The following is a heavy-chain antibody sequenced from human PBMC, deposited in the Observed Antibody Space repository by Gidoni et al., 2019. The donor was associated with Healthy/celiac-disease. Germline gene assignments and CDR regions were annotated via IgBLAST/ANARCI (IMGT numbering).Heavy chain of an antibody. J-gene: IGHJ2*01. Sequence: QVQLVQSGAEVKKPGASVKVSCKASGYTFTSYGISWVRQAPGQGLEWMGWISAYNGNTNYAQKLQGRVTMTTDTSTSTAYMELRSLRSDDTAVYYCARARGITIFGALNWYFDLWGRGTLVTVSS. CDR2: ISAYNGNT. CDR3: ARARGITIFGALNWYFDL. D-gene: IGHD3-3*01. CDR1: GYTFTSYG. V-gene: IGHV1-18*01.